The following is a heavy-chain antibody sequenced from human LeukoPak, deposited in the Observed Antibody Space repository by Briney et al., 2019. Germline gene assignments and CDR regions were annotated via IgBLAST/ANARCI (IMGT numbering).Heavy chain of an antibody. D-gene: IGHD2-15*01. V-gene: IGHV3-30-3*01. Sequence: GGSLRLSCAASGFTFSSYAMHWVRQAPGKGLEWVAVISYDGSNKYYADSVKGRFTISRDNSKNTLYLQMNSLRAEDTAVYYYARERISRAWFDPWGQGTLVTVSS. CDR1: GFTFSSYA. CDR3: ARERISRAWFDP. J-gene: IGHJ5*02. CDR2: ISYDGSNK.